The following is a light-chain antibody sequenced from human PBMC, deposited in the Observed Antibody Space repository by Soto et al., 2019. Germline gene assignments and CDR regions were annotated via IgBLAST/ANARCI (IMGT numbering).Light chain of an antibody. V-gene: IGKV3-15*01. CDR3: QQYKSWPPIT. Sequence: EIVLTQSPGTLSVSPVERATLSFRASQSVSRSCLAWYQQKPGQAPRLLIYGASTRATGVPDRFSGTGSGTEFTLTISSLKSEDYAVYYCQQYKSWPPITFGQGTRLEIK. CDR2: GAS. CDR1: QSVSRS. J-gene: IGKJ5*01.